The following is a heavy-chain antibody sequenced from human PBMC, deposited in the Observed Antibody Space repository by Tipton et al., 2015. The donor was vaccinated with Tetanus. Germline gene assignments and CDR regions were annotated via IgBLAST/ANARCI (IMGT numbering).Heavy chain of an antibody. CDR2: INPNSGGT. V-gene: IGHV1-2*04. Sequence: QSGAEVKKPGASVKVSCKASGYTFTGYYMHWVRQAPGQGLEWMGWINPNSGGTNYAQKFQGWVTMTRDTSISTAYMELSRLRSGDTAVYYCARDHYDILTGPTYGMDVWGQGTTVTVSS. D-gene: IGHD3-9*01. J-gene: IGHJ6*02. CDR3: ARDHYDILTGPTYGMDV. CDR1: GYTFTGYY.